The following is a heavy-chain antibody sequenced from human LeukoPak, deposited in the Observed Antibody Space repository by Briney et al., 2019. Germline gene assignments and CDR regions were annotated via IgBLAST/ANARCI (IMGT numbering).Heavy chain of an antibody. J-gene: IGHJ1*01. V-gene: IGHV3-30*01. CDR2: ISYDGSNK. CDR3: ASSSDAEYFQH. CDR1: GFTFSSYA. Sequence: GRSLRLSCAASGFTFSSYAMHWVRQAPGKGLEGVAVISYDGSNKYYADSVKGRFTISRDNSKNTLYLQMNSLRAEDTAVYYCASSSDAEYFQHWGQGTLVTVSS.